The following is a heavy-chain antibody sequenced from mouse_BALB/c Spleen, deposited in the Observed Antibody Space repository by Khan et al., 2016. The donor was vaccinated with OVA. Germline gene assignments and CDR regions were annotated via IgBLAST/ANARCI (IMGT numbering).Heavy chain of an antibody. CDR3: ARRRGSMDY. J-gene: IGHJ4*01. V-gene: IGHV1S56*01. Sequence: QVQLKQSGAEVVKSGASVKLSCKASSYTFTSYDLNWVRQRPEQGLEWTGWIFPGDGTTKYNEKFKGKATLTTDKSSSTAYIQLSRLTSEDSAVYFCARRRGSMDYWGQGTSVTVSS. CDR2: IFPGDGTT. CDR1: SYTFTSYD.